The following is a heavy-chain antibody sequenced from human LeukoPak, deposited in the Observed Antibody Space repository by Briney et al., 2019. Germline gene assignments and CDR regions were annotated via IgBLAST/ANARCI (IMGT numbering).Heavy chain of an antibody. Sequence: AGGSLRLSCAASGFTFSSYSMNWVRQAPGKGLEWVSYISSSSSTIHYADSVKGRFTISRDNAKNSLYLQMNSLRAEDTAVYYCARSLSSGYYYSWGQGTLVTVSS. CDR2: ISSSSSTI. CDR1: GFTFSSYS. J-gene: IGHJ4*02. D-gene: IGHD3-22*01. CDR3: ARSLSSGYYYS. V-gene: IGHV3-48*01.